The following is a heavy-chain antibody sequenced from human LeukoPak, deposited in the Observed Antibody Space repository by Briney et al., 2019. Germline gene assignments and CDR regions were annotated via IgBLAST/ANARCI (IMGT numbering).Heavy chain of an antibody. CDR1: GGTFSSYA. CDR2: IIPILGIA. CDR3: AGRTSIAARPLDP. V-gene: IGHV1-69*04. J-gene: IGHJ5*02. Sequence: SVKVSCKASGGTFSSYAISWVRQAPGQGLEWMGRIIPILGIANYAQKFQGRVTITADKSTSTAYMELSSLRSEDTAVYYCAGRTSIAARPLDPWGQGTLVTVSS. D-gene: IGHD6-6*01.